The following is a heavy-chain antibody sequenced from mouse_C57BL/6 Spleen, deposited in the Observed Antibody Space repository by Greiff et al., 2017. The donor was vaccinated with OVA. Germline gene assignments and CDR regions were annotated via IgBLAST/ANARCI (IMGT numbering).Heavy chain of an antibody. J-gene: IGHJ3*01. Sequence: QVQLQQSGAELVKPGASVKMSCKASGYTFTSYWITWVKQRPGQGLEWIGDIYPGSGSTNYNEKFKSKATLTVDTSSRPAYMQLSSLTSEDSAVYYCARERQLRPLAWFAYWGQGTLVTVSA. CDR1: GYTFTSYW. V-gene: IGHV1-55*01. CDR2: IYPGSGST. CDR3: ARERQLRPLAWFAY. D-gene: IGHD3-2*02.